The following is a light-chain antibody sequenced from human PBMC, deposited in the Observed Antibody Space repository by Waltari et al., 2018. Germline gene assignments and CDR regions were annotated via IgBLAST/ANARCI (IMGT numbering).Light chain of an antibody. CDR3: QTGGHGTWV. Sequence: QLVLTQSPSASASLGASVKLTCTLDSGHSSNIVAWLQQQPEKGPRYLMKINSDGSHSKGDEIPDRFSGSSSGAERYLPISSVQSEDEADYSCQTGGHGTWVFGGGTKLTVL. J-gene: IGLJ3*02. CDR1: SGHSSNI. CDR2: INSDGSH. V-gene: IGLV4-69*01.